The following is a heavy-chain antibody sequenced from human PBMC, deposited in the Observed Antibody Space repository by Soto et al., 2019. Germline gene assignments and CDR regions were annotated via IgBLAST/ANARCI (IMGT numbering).Heavy chain of an antibody. CDR1: GGSFSGYY. CDR3: ARVMRLDFWSGPPHYYYYYGIDV. V-gene: IGHV4-34*01. D-gene: IGHD3-3*01. J-gene: IGHJ6*02. Sequence: SETLSLTCAVYGGSFSGYYWSWIRQPPGKGLEWIGEINHSGSTNYNPSLKSRVTISVDTSKDQFSLKLSSVTAADTAVYYCARVMRLDFWSGPPHYYYYYGIDVWGQGTTVTVSS. CDR2: INHSGST.